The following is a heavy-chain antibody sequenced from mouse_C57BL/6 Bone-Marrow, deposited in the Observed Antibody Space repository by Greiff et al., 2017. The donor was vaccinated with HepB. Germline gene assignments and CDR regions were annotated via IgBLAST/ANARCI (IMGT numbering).Heavy chain of an antibody. V-gene: IGHV1-81*01. CDR2: IYPRSGNT. CDR1: GYTFTSYG. CDR3: ARSGWLPHYFDY. Sequence: VQLVESGAELARPGASVKLSCKASGYTFTSYGISWVKQRTGQGLEWIGEIYPRSGNTYYNEKFKGKATLTADKSSSTAYMELRSLTSEDSAVYFCARSGWLPHYFDYWGQGTTLTVSS. D-gene: IGHD2-2*01. J-gene: IGHJ2*01.